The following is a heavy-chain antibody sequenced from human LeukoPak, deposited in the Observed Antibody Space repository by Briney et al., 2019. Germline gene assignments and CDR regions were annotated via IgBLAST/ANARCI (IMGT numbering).Heavy chain of an antibody. Sequence: SETLSLTCTVSGGSISTNYWSWVRQPPGKGLEWIGEINHSGSTNYNPSLKSRVTISVDTSKNQFSLKLSSVTAADTAVYYCARCLNCRKYNIAAAPRGADGGFDYWGQGTLVTVSS. V-gene: IGHV4-34*01. J-gene: IGHJ4*02. CDR1: GGSISTNY. CDR2: INHSGST. D-gene: IGHD6-13*01. CDR3: ARCLNCRKYNIAAAPRGADGGFDY.